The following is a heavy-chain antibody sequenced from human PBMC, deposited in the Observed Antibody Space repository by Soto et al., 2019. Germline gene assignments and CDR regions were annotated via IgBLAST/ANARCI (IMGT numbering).Heavy chain of an antibody. CDR1: GGPISSGGYY. CDR3: ARGLLLDFWSGSRWGAFDI. J-gene: IGHJ3*02. Sequence: PSETLSLTCSVSGGPISSGGYYWSWIRQHPGKGLEWIGYIYYSGSTYYNPSLKSRVTISVDTSKNQFSLKLSSVTAADTAVYYCARGLLLDFWSGSRWGAFDIWGQGTMVTVSS. D-gene: IGHD3-3*01. CDR2: IYYSGST. V-gene: IGHV4-31*03.